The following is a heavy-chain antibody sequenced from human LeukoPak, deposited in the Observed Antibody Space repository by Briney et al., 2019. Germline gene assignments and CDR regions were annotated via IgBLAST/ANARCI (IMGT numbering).Heavy chain of an antibody. CDR2: ISTSSSYI. CDR1: GFTFSGYC. V-gene: IGHV3-21*01. J-gene: IGHJ3*02. CDR3: ARDQGSWVVAANNDAFDI. Sequence: PGGSLRLSCAASGFTFSGYCMNWVRQAPGKGLEWVSSISTSSSYIYYADSVKGRFTISRDNAKNSLYLQMNSLRAEDTAVYYCARDQGSWVVAANNDAFDIWGQGTMVTVSS. D-gene: IGHD2-15*01.